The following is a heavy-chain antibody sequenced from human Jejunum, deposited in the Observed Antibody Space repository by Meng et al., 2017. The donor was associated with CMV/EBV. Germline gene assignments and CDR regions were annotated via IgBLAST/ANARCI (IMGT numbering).Heavy chain of an antibody. CDR1: GDPGSNADYY. CDR3: ARENSRGDPNSFDP. CDR2: VYYKGNT. V-gene: IGHV4-30-4*01. J-gene: IGHJ5*02. Sequence: GDPGSNADYYWTWIRQPPARSLEWIGYVYYKGNTHYNPSLKRRVLISVDTSKNEFSLQMTSVTAADTAKYYWARENSRGDPNSFDPWGQGTLVTVSS. D-gene: IGHD3-22*01.